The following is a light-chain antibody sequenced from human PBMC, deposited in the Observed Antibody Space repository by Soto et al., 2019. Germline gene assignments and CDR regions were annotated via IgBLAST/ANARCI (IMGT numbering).Light chain of an antibody. CDR2: GAS. CDR1: QSLGRY. CDR3: QQYGSSPRT. V-gene: IGKV3-20*01. Sequence: PGAIATLSCRASQSLGRYLAWYQQKPGQAPRLLIYGASTRATGIPARFSGSGSGTDFTLTISRLEPEDFAVYYCQQYGSSPRTFGQGTKVDI. J-gene: IGKJ1*01.